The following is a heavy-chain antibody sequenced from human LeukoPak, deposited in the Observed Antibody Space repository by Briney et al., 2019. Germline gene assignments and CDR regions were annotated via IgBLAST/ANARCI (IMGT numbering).Heavy chain of an antibody. CDR2: ITSRSSYI. Sequence: PGGSLRLSCAASGFTFSTYSTNWVRQAPGTGLELVSSITSRSSYIYYANSVKGRFTISRDNTKNSLYLQMNSLRAEDTAVYYCARVRGAGPEYFHHWGQGTLVTVSS. V-gene: IGHV3-21*01. CDR1: GFTFSTYS. J-gene: IGHJ1*01. CDR3: ARVRGAGPEYFHH.